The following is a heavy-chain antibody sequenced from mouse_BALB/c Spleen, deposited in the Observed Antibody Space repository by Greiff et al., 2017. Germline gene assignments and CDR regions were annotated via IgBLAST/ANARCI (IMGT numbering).Heavy chain of an antibody. J-gene: IGHJ4*01. V-gene: IGHV5-6-5*01. CDR1: GFTFSSYA. CDR2: ISSGGST. Sequence: DVHLVESGGGLVKPGGSLKLSCAASGFTFSSYAMSWVRQTPEKRLEWVASISSGGSTYYPDSVKGRCTISRDNARNILYLQMSSLRSEDTAMYYWARGEYGYVNYAMDYWGAGTTVTVSS. D-gene: IGHD1-2*01. CDR3: ARGEYGYVNYAMDY.